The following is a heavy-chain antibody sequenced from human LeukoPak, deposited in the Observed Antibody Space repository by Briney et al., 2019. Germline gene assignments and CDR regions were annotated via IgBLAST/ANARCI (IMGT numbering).Heavy chain of an antibody. V-gene: IGHV3-23*01. D-gene: IGHD6-19*01. CDR1: GFTFSNYV. CDR3: AKVLPPRGGRSGWYETNDY. Sequence: GGSLRLSCAASGFTFSNYVMTWVRQAPDKGLEWVSSIRNNGLGTHYAGSVKGRFTISRDDSKNALYLQMSRLRADDTAVYLCAKVLPPRGGRSGWYETNDYWGQGTLVTVSS. J-gene: IGHJ4*02. CDR2: IRNNGLGT.